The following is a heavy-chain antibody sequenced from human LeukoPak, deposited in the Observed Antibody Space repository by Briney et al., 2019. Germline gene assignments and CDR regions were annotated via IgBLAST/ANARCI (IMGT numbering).Heavy chain of an antibody. D-gene: IGHD3-22*01. CDR1: GGTFSSSA. CDR2: IIPILGIA. V-gene: IGHV1-69*04. Sequence: SVKVSCKASGGTFSSSAISWVRQAPGQGLEWMGRIIPILGIANYAQKFQGRVTITADKSTSTAYMELSSLRSEDTAVYYCARDEGYYDSSGYYDYWGQGTLVTVSS. CDR3: ARDEGYYDSSGYYDY. J-gene: IGHJ4*02.